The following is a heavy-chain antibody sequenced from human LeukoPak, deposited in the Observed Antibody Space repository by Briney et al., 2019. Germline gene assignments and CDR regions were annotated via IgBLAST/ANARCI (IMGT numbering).Heavy chain of an antibody. Sequence: PSETLSLTCTVSGGSISNYYWSWIRQPAGKGLEWIGRIYTSGSTNYNPSLKSRVTISVDTSKNQFSLKLSSVTAADTAVYYCARYYYDSSGYYGGDAFDIWGQGTMVTVSS. D-gene: IGHD3-22*01. CDR1: GGSISNYY. V-gene: IGHV4-4*07. J-gene: IGHJ3*02. CDR2: IYTSGST. CDR3: ARYYYDSSGYYGGDAFDI.